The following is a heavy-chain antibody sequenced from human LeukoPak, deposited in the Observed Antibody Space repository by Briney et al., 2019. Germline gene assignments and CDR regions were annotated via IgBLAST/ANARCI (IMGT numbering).Heavy chain of an antibody. CDR3: ARAPPGGPRRAFDI. Sequence: ASVKVSCKASGYTFTSYYMHWVRQAPGQGLEWMGIINPSGGSTSYAQKFQGRVTITADESTSTAYMELSSLRSEDTAVYYCARAPPGGPRRAFDIWGQGTMVTVSS. CDR2: INPSGGST. J-gene: IGHJ3*02. D-gene: IGHD4-23*01. V-gene: IGHV1-46*01. CDR1: GYTFTSYY.